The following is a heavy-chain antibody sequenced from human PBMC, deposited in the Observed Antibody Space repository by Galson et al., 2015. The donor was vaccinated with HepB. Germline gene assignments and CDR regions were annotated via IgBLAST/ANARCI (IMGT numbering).Heavy chain of an antibody. Sequence: SLRLSCAASGFTVSSNYMSWVRQAPGKGLEWVSVIYSGGSTYYADSVKGRFTISRDNSKNTLYLQMNSLRAEDTAVYYCARGGSSTSCYIYGCGHIGYWGQGTLVTVSS. CDR2: IYSGGST. J-gene: IGHJ4*02. CDR1: GFTVSSNY. D-gene: IGHD2-2*02. V-gene: IGHV3-66*01. CDR3: ARGGSSTSCYIYGCGHIGY.